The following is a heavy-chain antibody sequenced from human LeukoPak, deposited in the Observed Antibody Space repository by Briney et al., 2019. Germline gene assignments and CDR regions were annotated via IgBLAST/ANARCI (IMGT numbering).Heavy chain of an antibody. Sequence: ASVKVSCKTSGYTFTAYYINWVRQAPGQGLEWLGWINPSSGDTNYAQNFQGRVTMTGDTSINTAYMELSSVTSDDTAVYYCASAQMKLATIGWGQGTLVTVSS. J-gene: IGHJ4*02. CDR3: ASAQMKLATIG. D-gene: IGHD5-24*01. CDR2: INPSSGDT. CDR1: GYTFTAYY. V-gene: IGHV1-2*02.